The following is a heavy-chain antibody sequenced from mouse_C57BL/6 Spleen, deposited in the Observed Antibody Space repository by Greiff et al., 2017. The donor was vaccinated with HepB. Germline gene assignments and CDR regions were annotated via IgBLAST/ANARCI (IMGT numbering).Heavy chain of an antibody. Sequence: VHVKQSGTVLARPGASVKMSCKTSGYTFTSYWMHWVKQRPGQGLEWIGAIYPGNSDTSYNQKFKGKAKLTAVTSASTAYMELSSLTNEDSAVYYCTRLGKTGNWFAYWGQGTLVTVSA. D-gene: IGHD3-3*01. CDR3: TRLGKTGNWFAY. V-gene: IGHV1-5*01. J-gene: IGHJ3*01. CDR1: GYTFTSYW. CDR2: IYPGNSDT.